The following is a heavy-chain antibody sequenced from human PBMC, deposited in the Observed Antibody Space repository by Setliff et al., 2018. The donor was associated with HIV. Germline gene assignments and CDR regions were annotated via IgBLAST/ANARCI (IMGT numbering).Heavy chain of an antibody. D-gene: IGHD3-10*01. V-gene: IGHV4-39*01. J-gene: IGHJ6*03. CDR2: IYYNGST. Sequence: PSETLSLTCTVSGGSISSSSYYWGWIRQPPGKGLEWIGNIYYNGSTYSTPSLKSRVTISVDASKYQFSLKLSSVTAADTAMYYCARRGGLVRGVITYYYMDVWGIGTTVTVSS. CDR1: GGSISSSSYY. CDR3: ARRGGLVRGVITYYYMDV.